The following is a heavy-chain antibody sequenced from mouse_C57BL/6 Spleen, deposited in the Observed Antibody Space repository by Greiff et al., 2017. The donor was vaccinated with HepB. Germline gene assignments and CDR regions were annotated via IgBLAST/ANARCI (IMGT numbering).Heavy chain of an antibody. CDR1: GYTFTDYY. Sequence: EVQLQQSGPELVKPGASVKISCKASGYTFTDYYMNWVKQSHGKSLEWIGDINPNNGGTSYNQKFKGKATLTVDKSSSTAYMELRSLTSEDSAVYYCARQPTVDYWGQGTSVTVSS. V-gene: IGHV1-26*01. J-gene: IGHJ4*01. CDR2: INPNNGGT. CDR3: ARQPTVDY.